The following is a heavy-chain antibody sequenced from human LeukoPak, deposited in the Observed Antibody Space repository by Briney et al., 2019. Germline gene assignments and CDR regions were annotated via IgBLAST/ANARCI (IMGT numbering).Heavy chain of an antibody. V-gene: IGHV1-8*03. J-gene: IGHJ3*02. CDR2: MNPNSGNT. D-gene: IGHD6-19*01. CDR3: ARGTSYSSGWADAFDI. Sequence: SVKVSCKASGYTCTSYDINWVRQATGQGLEWMGWMNPNSGNTGYAQKFQGRVTITRNTSISTAYMELSSLRSEDTAVYYCARGTSYSSGWADAFDIWGQGTMVTVSS. CDR1: GYTCTSYD.